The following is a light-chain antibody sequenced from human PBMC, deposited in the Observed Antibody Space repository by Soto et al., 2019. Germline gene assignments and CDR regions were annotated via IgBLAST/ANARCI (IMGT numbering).Light chain of an antibody. CDR2: EVS. V-gene: IGLV2-8*01. Sequence: QSVLTQPPSASGSPGKPVPMSPTGTTGTVGGYNYVSCHQQHPGKAPKPMIYEVSKRPSGVPDRFSGSKSGNTASLTVSGLQAEDEADYYCSSYAGSNSVVFGGGTKVTVL. CDR3: SSYAGSNSVV. CDR1: TGTVGGYNY. J-gene: IGLJ2*01.